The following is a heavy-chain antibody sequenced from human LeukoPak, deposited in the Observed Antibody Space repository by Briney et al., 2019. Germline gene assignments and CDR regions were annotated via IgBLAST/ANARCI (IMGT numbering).Heavy chain of an antibody. CDR3: AREIYDYVWGSYRYLDY. Sequence: PSETLSLTCAVYGGSFSGYYWSWIRQPPGKGLEWIGEINHSGSTNYNPSLKSRVTISVDTSKNQFSLKLSSVTAADTAVYYCAREIYDYVWGSYRYLDYWGQGTLVTVSS. CDR2: INHSGST. J-gene: IGHJ4*02. CDR1: GGSFSGYY. V-gene: IGHV4-34*01. D-gene: IGHD3-16*02.